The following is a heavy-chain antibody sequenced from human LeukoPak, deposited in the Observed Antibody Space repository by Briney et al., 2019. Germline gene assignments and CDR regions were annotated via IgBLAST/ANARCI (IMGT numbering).Heavy chain of an antibody. D-gene: IGHD5-18*01. J-gene: IGHJ4*02. CDR2: IRSKANNYAT. CDR1: GFTFSGSG. CDR3: TSLPGDTVMVNDY. Sequence: GGSLKLSCAASGFTFSGSGMHWVRQASGKGLEWVGRIRSKANNYATAYAASVKGRFTIPRDDSKNTAYLQMNSLKTEDTAVYYCTSLPGDTVMVNDYWGRGTLVTVSS. V-gene: IGHV3-73*01.